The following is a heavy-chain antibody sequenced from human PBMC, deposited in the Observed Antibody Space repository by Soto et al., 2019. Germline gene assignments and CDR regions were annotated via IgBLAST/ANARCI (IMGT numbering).Heavy chain of an antibody. CDR2: ISASGGST. CDR1: EFTFSDYA. D-gene: IGHD1-1*01. CDR3: AKARGGWSITSAGTLAY. J-gene: IGHJ4*02. Sequence: EVQLSESGGGSVQPGGSLSLSCVVSEFTFSDYAMTWVRQAPGKGLEWVSSISASGGSTDYADSVKGRLTLSRDNPKNTLYLHMNSLRAEDTAVYYCAKARGGWSITSAGTLAYWGQGALVTVSS. V-gene: IGHV3-23*01.